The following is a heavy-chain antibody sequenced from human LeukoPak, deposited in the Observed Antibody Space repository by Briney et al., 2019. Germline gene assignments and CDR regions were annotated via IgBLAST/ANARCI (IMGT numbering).Heavy chain of an antibody. V-gene: IGHV4-59*01. J-gene: IGHJ3*02. CDR3: ARVYCSGGSCYRTYDAFDI. CDR2: IYYSGST. Sequence: SETLSLTCTVPGGSISSYYWSWIRQPPGKGLEWIGYIYYSGSTNYNPSLKSRVAISVDTSKNQFSLKLSSVTAADTAVYYCARVYCSGGSCYRTYDAFDIWGQGTMVTVSS. D-gene: IGHD2-15*01. CDR1: GGSISSYY.